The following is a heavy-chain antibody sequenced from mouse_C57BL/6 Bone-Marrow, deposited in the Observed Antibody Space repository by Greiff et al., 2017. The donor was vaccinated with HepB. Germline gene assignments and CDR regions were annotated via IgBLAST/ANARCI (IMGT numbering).Heavy chain of an antibody. V-gene: IGHV1-81*01. J-gene: IGHJ4*01. CDR2: IYPRSGNT. Sequence: QVQLQQSGAELARPGASVKLSCKASGYTFTSYGISWVKQRTGQGLEWIGEIYPRSGNTYYNEKFKGKATLTADKSSITAYMELRSLTSEDSAVYFCARWGAYYSNLYAMDYWGQGTSVTVSS. CDR3: ARWGAYYSNLYAMDY. D-gene: IGHD2-5*01. CDR1: GYTFTSYG.